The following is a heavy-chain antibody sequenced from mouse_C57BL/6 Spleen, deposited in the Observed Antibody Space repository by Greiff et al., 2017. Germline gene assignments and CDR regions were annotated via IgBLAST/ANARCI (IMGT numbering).Heavy chain of an antibody. CDR3: ARHESFDY. D-gene: IGHD1-3*01. CDR2: ISGGGGNT. CDR1: GFTFSSYT. V-gene: IGHV5-9*01. Sequence: DVQLVESGGGLVKPGGSLKLSCAASGFTFSSYTMSWVRQTPEKRLEWVATISGGGGNTYYPDSVKGRFTISRDNAKNTLYLQMSSLRSEDTALYYCARHESFDYWGQGTTLTVSS. J-gene: IGHJ2*01.